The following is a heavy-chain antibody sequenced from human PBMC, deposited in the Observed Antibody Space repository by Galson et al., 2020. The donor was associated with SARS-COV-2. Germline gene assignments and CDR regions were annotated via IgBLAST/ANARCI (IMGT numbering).Heavy chain of an antibody. CDR2: ISYSGST. V-gene: IGHV4-39*01. CDR3: ARRKYYNYYLDV. Sequence: SETLSLTCIVSGGSISTSSDYWGWIRQPPGKGLEWIATISYSGSTYYNPSLKSRVVISVDKSKNQFSLRMSSVTAADTAVYYCARRKYYNYYLDVWGKGTAVIISS. J-gene: IGHJ6*03. CDR1: GGSISTSSDY.